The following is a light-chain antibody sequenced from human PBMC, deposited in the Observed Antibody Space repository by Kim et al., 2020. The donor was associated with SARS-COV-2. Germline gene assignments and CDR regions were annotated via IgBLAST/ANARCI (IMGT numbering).Light chain of an antibody. V-gene: IGKV3-11*01. CDR1: QSVSSY. CDR3: QQRSNWPYT. CDR2: DAA. Sequence: LSSGERATHSCRASQSVSSYLAWYQQKPRQAPRLLIYDAAHRATGIPARFSGSGSGTDFTLTISSLEPEDFAIYYCQQRSNWPYTFGQGTKLEI. J-gene: IGKJ2*01.